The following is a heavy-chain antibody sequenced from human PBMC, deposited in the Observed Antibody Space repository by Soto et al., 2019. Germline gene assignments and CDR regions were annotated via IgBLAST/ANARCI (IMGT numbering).Heavy chain of an antibody. V-gene: IGHV3-30*18. CDR1: GFTLSSYG. CDR2: ISYDGSNK. J-gene: IGHJ3*02. CDR3: AKYVDLQNDAFDI. D-gene: IGHD2-21*01. Sequence: GGSLRLSCAASGFTLSSYGMHWVRQAPGKGLEWVAVISYDGSNKYYADSVKGRFTISRDNSKNTLYLQMNSLRAEDTAVYYCAKYVDLQNDAFDIWGQGTIVTVSS.